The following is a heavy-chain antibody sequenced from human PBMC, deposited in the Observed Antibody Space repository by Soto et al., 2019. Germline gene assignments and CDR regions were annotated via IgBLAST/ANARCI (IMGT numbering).Heavy chain of an antibody. CDR1: GGSISSGDYY. CDR2: MYYSGST. V-gene: IGHV4-30-4*01. J-gene: IGHJ4*02. Sequence: QVQLQESGPGLVKPSQTLSLTCTVSGGSISSGDYYWSWIRQPPGKGLGWIGYMYYSGSTYYTPSLKSRLPISVDTSKNQFSLKLSSVTAAHPAVYYCASDSRFLAIDYWGQGTLLTLSS. CDR3: ASDSRFLAIDY. D-gene: IGHD3-3*01.